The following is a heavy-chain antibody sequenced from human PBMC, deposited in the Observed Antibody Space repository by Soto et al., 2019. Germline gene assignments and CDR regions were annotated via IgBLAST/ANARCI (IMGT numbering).Heavy chain of an antibody. Sequence: SETVSLTCTVSGGSISSGDYYWSRIRQPPGKGLEWVGYIYYSGSTYYNPSLRSRVTISVDTSKNQFSLKLSSVTAADTAVYYCAHQGRVGGYYYGMDVWGQGTTVTVSS. D-gene: IGHD1-26*01. V-gene: IGHV4-30-4*01. J-gene: IGHJ6*02. CDR3: AHQGRVGGYYYGMDV. CDR2: IYYSGST. CDR1: GGSISSGDYY.